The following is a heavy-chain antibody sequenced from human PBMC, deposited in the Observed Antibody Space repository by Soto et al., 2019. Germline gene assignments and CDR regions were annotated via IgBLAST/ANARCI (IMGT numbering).Heavy chain of an antibody. V-gene: IGHV4-59*01. CDR2: IYYSGST. CDR1: GGSISSYY. Sequence: SETLSLTCTVSGGSISSYYWSWIRQPPGKGLEWIGYIYYSGSTNYNPSLKSRVTISVDTSKNQFSLKLSSVTAADTAVYYCARVVVLVPAAEKYYYYGMDVWGQGTTVTVSS. D-gene: IGHD2-2*01. J-gene: IGHJ6*02. CDR3: ARVVVLVPAAEKYYYYGMDV.